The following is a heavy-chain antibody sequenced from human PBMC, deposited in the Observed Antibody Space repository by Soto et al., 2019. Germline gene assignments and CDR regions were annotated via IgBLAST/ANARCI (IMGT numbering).Heavy chain of an antibody. CDR3: ATAGYGPHDAFDI. CDR2: FDPEDGET. Sequence: ASVKVSCKVSGYTLTELSMHWVRQAPGKGLEWMGGFDPEDGETIYAQKFQGRVTMTEDTSTDTAYMELSSLRFEDTAVYYCATAGYGPHDAFDIWGQGTMVNVS. CDR1: GYTLTELS. D-gene: IGHD4-17*01. V-gene: IGHV1-24*01. J-gene: IGHJ3*02.